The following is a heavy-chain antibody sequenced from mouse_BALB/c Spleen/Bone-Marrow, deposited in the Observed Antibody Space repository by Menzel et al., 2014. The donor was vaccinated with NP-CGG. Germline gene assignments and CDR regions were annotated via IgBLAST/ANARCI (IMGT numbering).Heavy chain of an antibody. CDR3: ARHAYYDQTEVSFVY. CDR2: ISGGGSYT. V-gene: IGHV5-9-2*01. J-gene: IGHJ3*01. D-gene: IGHD2-4*01. Sequence: EVKLVESGGGLVKSGGSLKLSCAASGFSFNSYGMSWVRQTPEKRLEWVATISGGGSYTFYPDSVKGRFTISRDNAKNNLYLQLSCLRSEDTALYYCARHAYYDQTEVSFVYWGQGTLVTVSA. CDR1: GFSFNSYG.